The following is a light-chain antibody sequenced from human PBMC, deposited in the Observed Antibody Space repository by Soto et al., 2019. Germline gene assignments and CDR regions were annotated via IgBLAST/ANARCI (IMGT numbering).Light chain of an antibody. V-gene: IGKV3-20*01. CDR2: GSS. J-gene: IGKJ2*01. CDR1: QSVSGNY. CDR3: QQYGSAPPYT. Sequence: EIVLTQSPGTLSLSPGERATLSCRASQSVSGNYLAWYQQKPGQSPRLLIYGSSDRATVIPDRFSGSGSGTDFTLTITIVEPEDFAVYYCQQYGSAPPYTFGQGTKLEIK.